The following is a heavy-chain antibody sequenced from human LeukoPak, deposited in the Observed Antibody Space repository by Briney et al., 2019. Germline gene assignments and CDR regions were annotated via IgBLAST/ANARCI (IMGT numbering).Heavy chain of an antibody. CDR2: IIPIFGTA. CDR1: GGTFSSYA. D-gene: IGHD3-9*01. CDR3: GLLRYFDWFPRANFDY. Sequence: SVKVSCKASGGTFSSYAISWVRQAPGQGLEWMGGIIPIFGTANYAQKFQGRVTITADKSTSTAYMELSSLRSEDTAVYYCGLLRYFDWFPRANFDYWGQGTLATVSS. V-gene: IGHV1-69*06. J-gene: IGHJ4*02.